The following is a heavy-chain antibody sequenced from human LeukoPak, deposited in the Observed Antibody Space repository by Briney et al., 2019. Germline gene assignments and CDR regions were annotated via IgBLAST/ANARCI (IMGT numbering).Heavy chain of an antibody. D-gene: IGHD5-24*01. Sequence: GGSLRLSCAASGFTFSSYGMHWVRQAPGKGLEWVAFIRYDGSNKYYADSVKGRFTISRDNSKNTLYLQTNSLRAEDTAVYYCAKEDDYTTGVDYWGQGTLVTVSS. CDR2: IRYDGSNK. CDR1: GFTFSSYG. J-gene: IGHJ4*02. V-gene: IGHV3-30*02. CDR3: AKEDDYTTGVDY.